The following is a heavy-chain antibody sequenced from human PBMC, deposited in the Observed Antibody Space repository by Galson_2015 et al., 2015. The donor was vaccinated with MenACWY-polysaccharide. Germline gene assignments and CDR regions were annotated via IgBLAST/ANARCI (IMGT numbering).Heavy chain of an antibody. J-gene: IGHJ5*02. V-gene: IGHV3-74*01. CDR2: INADGSAT. CDR3: TKAGAKYCSRASCFFNWVVP. Sequence: SLRLSCAASGFSFSTYWMHWVRHAPGKGLVWVSRINADGSATGYADSVRGRFTISRDNAKNTLFLEMNSLRAEDTAVYYCTKAGAKYCSRASCFFNWVVPWGQGTLVTDAS. CDR1: GFSFSTYW. D-gene: IGHD2-15*01.